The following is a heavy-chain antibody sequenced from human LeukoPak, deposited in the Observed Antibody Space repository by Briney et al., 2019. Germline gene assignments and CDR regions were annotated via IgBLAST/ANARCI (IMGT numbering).Heavy chain of an antibody. V-gene: IGHV3-21*01. Sequence: PGGSLRLSCAASGFTFSSYSMNWVRQAPGKGLEWVSSISSSSSYIYYADSVKGRFTISRDNAKNSLYLQMNSLRAEDTAVYYCARGAYYDFWSGYSDGRYFDLWGRGTLVTVSS. CDR2: ISSSSSYI. D-gene: IGHD3-3*01. J-gene: IGHJ2*01. CDR3: ARGAYYDFWSGYSDGRYFDL. CDR1: GFTFSSYS.